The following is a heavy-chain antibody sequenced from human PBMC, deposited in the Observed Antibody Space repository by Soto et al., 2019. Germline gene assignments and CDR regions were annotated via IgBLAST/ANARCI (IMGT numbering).Heavy chain of an antibody. CDR1: WFSPSTSGMR. D-gene: IGHD3-22*01. J-gene: IGHJ2*01. Sequence: SGPTLVNPTQTLALTCTFSWFSPSTSGMRVSWIRQPPGKALQCLARIDWDDDKFYSTSLKSSLSISKDTSKNQVVLTMTNMDPLDTATYSCARTEPPNYYDSSGYPNWSVDLWGRGTLVTVSS. CDR2: IDWDDDK. CDR3: ARTEPPNYYDSSGYPNWSVDL. V-gene: IGHV2-70*04.